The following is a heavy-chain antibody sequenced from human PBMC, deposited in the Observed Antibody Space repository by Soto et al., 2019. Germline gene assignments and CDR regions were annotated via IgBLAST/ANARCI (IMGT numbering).Heavy chain of an antibody. J-gene: IGHJ6*02. CDR2: TYYRSKWYN. Sequence: PLQTLSLTCAISGDSVSSNSAAWNWIRQSPSRGLEWLGRTYYRSKWYNDYAVSVKSRITINPDTSKNQFSLQLNSVTPEDTAVYYCARGTTVVTYYYYYGMDVWGQGTTVTVSS. V-gene: IGHV6-1*01. CDR1: GDSVSSNSAA. CDR3: ARGTTVVTYYYYYGMDV. D-gene: IGHD4-17*01.